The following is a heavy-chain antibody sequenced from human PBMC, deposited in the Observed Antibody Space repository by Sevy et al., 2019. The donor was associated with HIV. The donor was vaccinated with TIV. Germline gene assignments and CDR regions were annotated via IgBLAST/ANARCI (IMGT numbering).Heavy chain of an antibody. CDR2: MSPYNGNK. D-gene: IGHD2-8*01. Sequence: ASVKVSCKASGYTFTTYNIVWVRQAPGQGLEWLAWMSPYNGNKNYAQRVQGRVTMTTDTFTDTAFLELRSLEFDDTATYYCARGSTSWNDYWGQGTLVTVSS. V-gene: IGHV1-18*01. CDR1: GYTFTTYN. CDR3: ARGSTSWNDY. J-gene: IGHJ4*02.